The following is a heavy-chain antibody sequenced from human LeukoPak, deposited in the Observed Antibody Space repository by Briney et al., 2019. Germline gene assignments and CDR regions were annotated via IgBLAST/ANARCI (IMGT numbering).Heavy chain of an antibody. CDR1: GGSISSGVYS. D-gene: IGHD3-9*01. CDR2: IYTSGST. Sequence: SETLSLTCAVSGGSISSGVYSWNWIRQPAGEGLEWIGRIYTSGSTNCNPSLKSRVTISVDTSKNQFSLKLSSVTAADTAMYYCAREAYDVLTSDWFDPWGQGTLVTVSS. CDR3: AREAYDVLTSDWFDP. J-gene: IGHJ5*02. V-gene: IGHV4-61*02.